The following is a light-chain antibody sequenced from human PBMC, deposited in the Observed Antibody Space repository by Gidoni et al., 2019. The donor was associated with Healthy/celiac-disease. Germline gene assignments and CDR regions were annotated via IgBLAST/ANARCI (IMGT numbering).Light chain of an antibody. CDR3: MQALQTPIT. J-gene: IGKJ5*01. V-gene: IGKV2-28*01. CDR2: LGS. Sequence: DIAMTQSPLSLPVTPGEPASISCRSSQSLLHSNGYNYLDWYLQKPGQSPQLLIYLGSNRASGVPDRFSGSGSGTDFTLKISRVEAEDVGVYYCMQALQTPITFXQXTRLEIK. CDR1: QSLLHSNGYNY.